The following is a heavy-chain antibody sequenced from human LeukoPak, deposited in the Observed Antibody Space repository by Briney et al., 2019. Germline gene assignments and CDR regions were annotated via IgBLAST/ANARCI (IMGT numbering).Heavy chain of an antibody. V-gene: IGHV1-69*13. CDR3: ARDLSAARPMDDAFDI. CDR1: GGTFSSYA. Sequence: SVKVSCKASGGTFSSYAISWVRQAPGQGLEWMGGIIPIFGTANYAQKFQGRVTITADESTSTAYMELSSLRSEDTAVYYCARDLSAARPMDDAFDIWGQGTMVTVSS. J-gene: IGHJ3*02. CDR2: IIPIFGTA. D-gene: IGHD6-6*01.